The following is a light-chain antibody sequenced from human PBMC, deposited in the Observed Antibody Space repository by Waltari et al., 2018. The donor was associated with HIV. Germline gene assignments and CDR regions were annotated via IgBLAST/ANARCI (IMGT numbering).Light chain of an antibody. CDR1: SRDVDAYDF. Sequence: QSALTQPASVSASPGQSITVSCTGTSRDVDAYDFVSWYQQTPGLAPNIVIYEVSNRPSWISDRFSGSKSGNTASLTISGLQTEDEADYYCSSFTTSNSLLFGGGTKVTVL. CDR3: SSFTTSNSLL. CDR2: EVS. J-gene: IGLJ2*01. V-gene: IGLV2-14*01.